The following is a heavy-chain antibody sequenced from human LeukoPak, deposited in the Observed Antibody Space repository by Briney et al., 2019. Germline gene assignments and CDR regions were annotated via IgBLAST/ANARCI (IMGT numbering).Heavy chain of an antibody. CDR2: IYTSGST. D-gene: IGHD3-3*01. J-gene: IGHJ5*02. Sequence: SETLSLTCTVSGGSISSYYWSWIRQPAGKGLEWIGRIYTSGSTNYNPCLKSRVNMSVDTSKNQFSLKLSSVTAADTAVYYCARDLQSDSDFWSGYYFDPWGQGTLVTVSS. CDR3: ARDLQSDSDFWSGYYFDP. V-gene: IGHV4-4*07. CDR1: GGSISSYY.